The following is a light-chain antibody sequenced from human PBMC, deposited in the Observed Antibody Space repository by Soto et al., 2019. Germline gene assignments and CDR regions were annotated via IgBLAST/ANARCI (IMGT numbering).Light chain of an antibody. CDR2: EGS. Sequence: QSVLTQPASVSGSPGQSITISCTGTSSDVGSYNLVSWYQQHPGKAPKLVIYEGSKRPSGVSNRFSGSKSGNTASLTISGLQAEDEADYYCCSYAGSSTFVFGTGTRSPS. V-gene: IGLV2-23*03. CDR3: CSYAGSSTFV. J-gene: IGLJ1*01. CDR1: SSDVGSYNL.